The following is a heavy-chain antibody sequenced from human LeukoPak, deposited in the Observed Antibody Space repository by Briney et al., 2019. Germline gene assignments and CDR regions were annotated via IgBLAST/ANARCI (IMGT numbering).Heavy chain of an antibody. CDR1: GGSISGDY. CDR2: IYTSGST. Sequence: PSETLSLTCTVSGGSISGDYWSWIRQPAGKGLEWIGRIYTSGSTSYNPSLKSRVTMSVDTSKNQFSLKLSSVTAADTAVYYCARNAGELSAYYYYYMDVWGKGTTVTISS. V-gene: IGHV4-4*07. CDR3: ARNAGELSAYYYYYMDV. D-gene: IGHD3-10*01. J-gene: IGHJ6*03.